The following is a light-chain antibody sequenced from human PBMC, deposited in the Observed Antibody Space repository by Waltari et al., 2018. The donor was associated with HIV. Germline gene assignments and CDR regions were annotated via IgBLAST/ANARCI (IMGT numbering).Light chain of an antibody. CDR3: CSDAGSYMWV. V-gene: IGLV2-11*01. J-gene: IGLJ3*02. CDR2: DVT. CDR1: SRDVGGSNF. Sequence: ALTQPRPVSGSRGQSVTISCTGTSRDVGGSNFVSWYQQHPGKAPRLLIYDVTQRPSGVPDRFSGSKADNTASLAISGRQAEDDGDYYCCSDAGSYMWVFGGGTSLTVL.